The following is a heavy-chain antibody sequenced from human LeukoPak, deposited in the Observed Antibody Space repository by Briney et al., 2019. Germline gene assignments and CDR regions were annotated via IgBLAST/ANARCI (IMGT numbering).Heavy chain of an antibody. D-gene: IGHD6-13*01. V-gene: IGHV4-34*01. CDR1: GGSFSGCY. CDR3: ATESIAAAGTGGFDY. CDR2: INHSGST. J-gene: IGHJ4*02. Sequence: SETLSLTCAVYGGSFSGCYWSWIRQPPGKGLEWIGEINHSGSTNYNPSLKSRVTISVDTSKNQFSLKLSSVTAADTAVYYCATESIAAAGTGGFDYWGQGTLVTVSS.